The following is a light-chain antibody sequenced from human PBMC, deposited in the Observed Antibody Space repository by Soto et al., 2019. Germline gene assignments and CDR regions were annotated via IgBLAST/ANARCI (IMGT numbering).Light chain of an antibody. Sequence: PGERVTLSCRASQSVSSSYLTWYQQKPGQAPRLLIYGASTRATSIPARFSGSGSGTDFTLTISSLQPEDFAVYYCQQDYTRFTFGHGTKVDIK. V-gene: IGKV3D-7*01. J-gene: IGKJ3*01. CDR2: GAS. CDR1: QSVSSSY. CDR3: QQDYTRFT.